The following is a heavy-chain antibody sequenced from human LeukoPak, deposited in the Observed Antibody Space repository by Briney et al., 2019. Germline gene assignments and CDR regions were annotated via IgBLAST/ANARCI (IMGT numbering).Heavy chain of an antibody. Sequence: ASVKVSCKASGGTFTSYGISWVRQAPGQGLEWMGRISAYNGNTNYAQKLQGRVTMSTDTSTSTAYMELRSLRSDDTAVYYCARDWYYDSSGYYVDYWGQGTLVTVSS. CDR1: GGTFTSYG. CDR3: ARDWYYDSSGYYVDY. V-gene: IGHV1-18*01. D-gene: IGHD3-22*01. CDR2: ISAYNGNT. J-gene: IGHJ4*02.